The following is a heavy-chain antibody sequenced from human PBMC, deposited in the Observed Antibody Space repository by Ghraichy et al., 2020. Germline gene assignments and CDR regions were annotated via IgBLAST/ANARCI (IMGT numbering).Heavy chain of an antibody. CDR1: GYTLTELS. Sequence: ASVKVSCKVSGYTLTELSMHWVRQAPGKGLEWMGGFDPEDGETIYAQKFQGRVTMTEDTSTDTAYMELSSLRSEDTAVYYCATDLLGMATIMVGAFDIWGQGTMVTVSS. J-gene: IGHJ3*02. CDR3: ATDLLGMATIMVGAFDI. D-gene: IGHD5-24*01. CDR2: FDPEDGET. V-gene: IGHV1-24*01.